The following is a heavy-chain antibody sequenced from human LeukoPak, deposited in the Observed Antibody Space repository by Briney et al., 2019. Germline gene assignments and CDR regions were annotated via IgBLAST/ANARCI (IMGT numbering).Heavy chain of an antibody. Sequence: GGSLILSCAASGFTFSSYWMSWVRQAPGKGLEWVASIEQDGSEKHYVDSVRGRFTISRDNARNSLYLQMNSLRAEDTAVYFCARGRYYFDYWGQGTLVTVSS. J-gene: IGHJ4*02. CDR1: GFTFSSYW. D-gene: IGHD1-14*01. V-gene: IGHV3-7*04. CDR3: ARGRYYFDY. CDR2: IEQDGSEK.